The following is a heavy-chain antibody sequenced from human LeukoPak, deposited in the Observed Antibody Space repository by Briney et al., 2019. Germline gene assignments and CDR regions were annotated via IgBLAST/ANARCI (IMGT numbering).Heavy chain of an antibody. Sequence: PGGSLRLSCAASGFTFSNHEMNWVRQAPGKGLEWISYISSSGPTIYYGDSVRGRFTISRDNAKNSLYLQMNNLRAEDTAVYYCARQTFVPGGNNWFDPWGQGTLVTVSS. CDR2: ISSSGPTI. V-gene: IGHV3-48*03. J-gene: IGHJ5*02. CDR1: GFTFSNHE. CDR3: ARQTFVPGGNNWFDP. D-gene: IGHD3-16*01.